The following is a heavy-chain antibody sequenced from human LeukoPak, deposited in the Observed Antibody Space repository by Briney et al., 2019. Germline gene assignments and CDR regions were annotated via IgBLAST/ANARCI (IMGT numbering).Heavy chain of an antibody. CDR2: IYYSGST. CDR1: GGSISSYY. V-gene: IGHV4-59*01. J-gene: IGHJ4*02. CDR3: ARGYDFWSGYYLDY. D-gene: IGHD3-3*01. Sequence: SETLSLTCTVSGGSISSYYWSWIRQPPGKGLEWVGYIYYSGSTNYNPSLKSRVTISVDTSKNQISLKLSSVTAADTAVYYCARGYDFWSGYYLDYWGQGTLVTVSS.